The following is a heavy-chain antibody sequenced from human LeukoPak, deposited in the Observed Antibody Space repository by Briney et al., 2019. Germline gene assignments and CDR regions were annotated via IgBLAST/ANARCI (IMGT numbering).Heavy chain of an antibody. CDR2: IIPIFGTA. J-gene: IGHJ4*02. CDR1: GGTFSSYA. V-gene: IGHV1-69*13. CDR3: ARDGSSIAARRPFDY. D-gene: IGHD6-6*01. Sequence: SVKVSCKASGGTFSSYAIGWVRQAPGQGLEWMGGIIPIFGTANYAQKFQGRVTITADESTSTAYMELSSLRSEDTAVYYCARDGSSIAARRPFDYWGQGTLVTVSS.